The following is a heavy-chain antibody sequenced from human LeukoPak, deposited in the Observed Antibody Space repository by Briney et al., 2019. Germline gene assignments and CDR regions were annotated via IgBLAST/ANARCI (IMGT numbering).Heavy chain of an antibody. CDR1: GFTFSSSS. J-gene: IGHJ4*02. D-gene: IGHD5-24*01. CDR2: ISSSSGTM. CDR3: ARDRGRDGYNFDY. V-gene: IGHV3-48*01. Sequence: PGGSLRLSCAASGFTFSSSSMNWVRQAPGKGLEWVSYISSSSGTMYYADSVKGRFTISRDNAKNSLYLQMNSLRAEDTAVYYCARDRGRDGYNFDYWGQGTLVTVSS.